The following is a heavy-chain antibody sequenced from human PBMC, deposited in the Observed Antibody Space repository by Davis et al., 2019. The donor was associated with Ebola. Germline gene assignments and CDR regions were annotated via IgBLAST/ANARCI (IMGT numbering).Heavy chain of an antibody. J-gene: IGHJ4*02. CDR2: ISLRGTI. CDR3: ARAHGYSSAWYDY. CDR1: GFTFSEYY. Sequence: GGSLRLSCTASGFTFSEYYMNWVRQAPGKGLEWIASISLRGTIHYGDSVKGRFTISRDNAKNSLFLEMNSLRDDDTAVYYCARAHGYSSAWYDYWGQGTLVTVSS. V-gene: IGHV3-69-1*01. D-gene: IGHD6-19*01.